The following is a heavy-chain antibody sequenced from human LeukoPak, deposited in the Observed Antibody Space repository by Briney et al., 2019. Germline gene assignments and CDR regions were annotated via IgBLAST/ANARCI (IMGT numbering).Heavy chain of an antibody. CDR2: ISGSGGST. CDR3: AKESCSSTSCYLGYYYYGMDA. Sequence: GSLRLSCAASGFTFSSYAMSWVRQAPGKGLEWVSAISGSGGSTYYADSVKGRFTISRDNSKNTLYLQMNSLRAEDTAVYYCAKESCSSTSCYLGYYYYGMDAWGQGTTVTVSS. D-gene: IGHD2-2*01. V-gene: IGHV3-23*01. J-gene: IGHJ6*02. CDR1: GFTFSSYA.